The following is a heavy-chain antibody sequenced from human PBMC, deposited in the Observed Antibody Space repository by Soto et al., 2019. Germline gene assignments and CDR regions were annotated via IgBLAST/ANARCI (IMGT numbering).Heavy chain of an antibody. D-gene: IGHD6-13*01. CDR2: IIPIFGTP. J-gene: IGHJ4*02. Sequence: QVQLVQSGAEVKKPGSSVRVSCKTSGDSFTTYALSWVRQAPGQGLEWVGGIIPIFGTPYYAQKFQGRVTITADEATSTSYMEMSSLQSDDTAVYYCARVGGWRQQPNGYWRQGTLVTVSS. CDR1: GDSFTTYA. V-gene: IGHV1-69*01. CDR3: ARVGGWRQQPNGY.